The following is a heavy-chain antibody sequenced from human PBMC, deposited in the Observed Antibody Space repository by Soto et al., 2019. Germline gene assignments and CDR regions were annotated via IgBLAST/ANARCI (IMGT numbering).Heavy chain of an antibody. CDR2: INAGNGNT. CDR3: ARVDSSGGVFDY. Sequence: QVQLVQSGAEVKKPGASVKVSCKASGYTFTSYAMHWVRQAPGQRLEWMGWINAGNGNTKYSQKFQGRVTITRDTSASTAYMELSSLRSEDTAVYYCARVDSSGGVFDYWGQGTLVTVSS. CDR1: GYTFTSYA. D-gene: IGHD6-19*01. J-gene: IGHJ4*02. V-gene: IGHV1-3*01.